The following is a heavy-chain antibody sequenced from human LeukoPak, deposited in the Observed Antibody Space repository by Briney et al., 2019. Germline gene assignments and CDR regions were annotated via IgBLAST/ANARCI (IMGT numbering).Heavy chain of an antibody. D-gene: IGHD3-9*01. Sequence: PSETLSLTCTVSGVSISSSSYYWGWIRQPPGKGLEWIGSIYYSGSTYYNPSLKSRVTISVDTSENQFSLKLSSVTAADTAVYYCATLRYFDWFAFDYWGQGTLVTVSS. CDR1: GVSISSSSYY. V-gene: IGHV4-39*01. CDR3: ATLRYFDWFAFDY. CDR2: IYYSGST. J-gene: IGHJ4*02.